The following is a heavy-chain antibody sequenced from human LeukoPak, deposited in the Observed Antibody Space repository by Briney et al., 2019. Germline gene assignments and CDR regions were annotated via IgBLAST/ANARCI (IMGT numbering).Heavy chain of an antibody. J-gene: IGHJ4*02. D-gene: IGHD3-3*01. CDR2: IYTSGST. Sequence: SETLSLTCTVSGGSISSGSYYWSWIRQPAGKGLEWIGRIYTSGSTNYNPSLKSRVTMSVDTSKNQFSLKLSSVTAADTAVYYCARDPLNFWSGFDYWGQGTLVTVSS. V-gene: IGHV4-61*02. CDR1: GGSISSGSYY. CDR3: ARDPLNFWSGFDY.